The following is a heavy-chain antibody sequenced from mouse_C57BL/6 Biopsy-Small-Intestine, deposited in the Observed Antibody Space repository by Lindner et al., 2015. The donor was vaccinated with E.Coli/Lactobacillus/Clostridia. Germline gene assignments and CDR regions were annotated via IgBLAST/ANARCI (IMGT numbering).Heavy chain of an antibody. CDR1: GYIFIAYY. CDR3: ARDKGAVSGSVRTWDLDY. CDR2: INPTTGGT. D-gene: IGHD3-2*02. Sequence: SVKVSCKASGYIFIAYYIHWVRQAPGQGLEWLGRINPTTGGTSYAQNFQGRVTMTRDTSITTAYMEVSSLRSDDTAVYYCARDKGAVSGSVRTWDLDYWGQGTLVTVSS. J-gene: IGHJ4*01. V-gene: IGHV1-26*01.